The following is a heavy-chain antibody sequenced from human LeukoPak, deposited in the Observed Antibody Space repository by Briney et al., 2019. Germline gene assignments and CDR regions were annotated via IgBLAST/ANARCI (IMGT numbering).Heavy chain of an antibody. Sequence: SETLSLTCAVYGGSFSGYYWSWIRQPPGKGLEWIGEINHSGSTNYNPSLKSRVTISVDTSKNQFSLKLSSVTAADTAVYYCARMSIAARRGDHWGQGTLVTVSS. V-gene: IGHV4-34*01. J-gene: IGHJ4*02. CDR3: ARMSIAARRGDH. CDR2: INHSGST. D-gene: IGHD6-6*01. CDR1: GGSFSGYY.